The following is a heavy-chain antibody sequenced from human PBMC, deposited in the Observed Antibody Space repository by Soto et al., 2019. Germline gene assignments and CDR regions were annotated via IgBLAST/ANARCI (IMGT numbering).Heavy chain of an antibody. J-gene: IGHJ6*02. V-gene: IGHV3-48*01. CDR1: GFTFSSYS. CDR2: ISSSSSTI. CDR3: ARVQEPGPPPPFRDFWSGYLTQDYYYGMDV. D-gene: IGHD3-3*01. Sequence: GGSLRLSCAASGFTFSSYSMNWVRQAPGKGLEWVSYISSSSSTIYYADSVKGRFTISRDNAKNSLYLQMNSLRAEDTAVYYCARVQEPGPPPPFRDFWSGYLTQDYYYGMDVWGQWTTVTVSS.